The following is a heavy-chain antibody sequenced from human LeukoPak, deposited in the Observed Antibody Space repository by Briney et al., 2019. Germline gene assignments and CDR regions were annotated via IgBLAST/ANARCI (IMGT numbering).Heavy chain of an antibody. V-gene: IGHV3-30*04. CDR3: ARGTYYYDSSGYYYVDY. CDR2: ISYDGSNK. Sequence: GGSLRLSCAASGFTFSSYAMHWVRQAPGKGLEWVAVISYDGSNKYYADSVKGRFTISGDNSKNTLYLQMNSLRAEDTAVYYCARGTYYYDSSGYYYVDYWGQGTLVTVSS. J-gene: IGHJ4*02. D-gene: IGHD3-22*01. CDR1: GFTFSSYA.